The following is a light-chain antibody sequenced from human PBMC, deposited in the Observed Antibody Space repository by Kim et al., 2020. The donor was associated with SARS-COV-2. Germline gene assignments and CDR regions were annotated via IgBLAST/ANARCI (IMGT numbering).Light chain of an antibody. Sequence: DIQMTHSPSTLSVSVGDRVTITCRASQNIDTWLAWYQKKPGKAPKLLIFDASTLDNGVPSRFSGSGSGTEFTLTISSLQPDDFAIYYCKKYSNDARPFGQGSKVDIK. V-gene: IGKV1-5*01. CDR3: KKYSNDARP. CDR2: DAS. J-gene: IGKJ1*01. CDR1: QNIDTW.